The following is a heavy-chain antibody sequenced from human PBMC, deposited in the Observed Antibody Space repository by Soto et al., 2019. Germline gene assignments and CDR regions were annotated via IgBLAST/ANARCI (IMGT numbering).Heavy chain of an antibody. CDR3: ARDTLPDDFWSVYPLAY. V-gene: IGHV1-18*04. J-gene: IGHJ4*02. CDR2: ISAYNGNT. Sequence: ASVKVSCKASGYTFTSYGMSWVRQAPGQGLEWMGWISAYNGNTNYAQKLQGRVTMTTDTSTSTAYMELRSLRSDDTAVYYCARDTLPDDFWSVYPLAYWGQGTLDSVPA. CDR1: GYTFTSYG. D-gene: IGHD3-3*01.